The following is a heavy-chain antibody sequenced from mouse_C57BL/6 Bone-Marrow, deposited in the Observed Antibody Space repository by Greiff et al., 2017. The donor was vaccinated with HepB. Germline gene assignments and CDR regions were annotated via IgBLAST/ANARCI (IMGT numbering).Heavy chain of an antibody. D-gene: IGHD1-1*01. J-gene: IGHJ2*01. CDR3: ASYYYGSPALY. CDR1: GYAFSSSW. CDR2: IYPGDGDT. Sequence: QVQLQQSGPELVKPGASVKISCKASGYAFSSSWMNWVKQRPGKGLEWIGRIYPGDGDTNYNGKFKGKATLTADKSSSTAYMQLSSLTSEDSAVYFCASYYYGSPALYWGQGTTLTVSS. V-gene: IGHV1-82*01.